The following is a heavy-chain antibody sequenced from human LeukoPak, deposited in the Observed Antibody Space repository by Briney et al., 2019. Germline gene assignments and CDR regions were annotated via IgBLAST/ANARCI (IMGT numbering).Heavy chain of an antibody. D-gene: IGHD1-26*01. J-gene: IGHJ4*02. CDR1: GFTFSSYS. CDR2: ISSSSSTI. Sequence: GGSLRLSCAASGFTFSSYSMNWVRQAPGKGLEWVSYISSSSSTIYYADSVKGRFTISRDNSKNTLYLQMNSLRAEDTAVYYCAKAGSIRFDYWGQGTLVTVSS. CDR3: AKAGSIRFDY. V-gene: IGHV3-48*01.